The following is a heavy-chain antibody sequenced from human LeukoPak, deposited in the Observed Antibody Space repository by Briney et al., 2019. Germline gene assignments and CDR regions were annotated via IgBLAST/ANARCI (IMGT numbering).Heavy chain of an antibody. CDR1: GGSLSGYY. D-gene: IGHD3-9*01. CDR2: INHSRST. Sequence: SETLSLTCAVYGGSLSGYYWSWIRQPPGKGLERMGEINHSRSTNYNPSLKSRVTISIDTSKDQFSLKLSSVTAADTAVYYCARGNARYYDVLTGYLHWGQGTLVTVSS. J-gene: IGHJ4*02. CDR3: ARGNARYYDVLTGYLH. V-gene: IGHV4-34*01.